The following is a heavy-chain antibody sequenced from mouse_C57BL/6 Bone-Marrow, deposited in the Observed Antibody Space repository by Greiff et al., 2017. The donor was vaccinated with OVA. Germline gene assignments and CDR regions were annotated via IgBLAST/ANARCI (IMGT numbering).Heavy chain of an antibody. J-gene: IGHJ1*03. CDR1: GFTFSSYG. CDR3: ASPPWYFDV. CDR2: ISSGGSYT. Sequence: EVKLVESGGDLVKPGGSLKLSCAASGFTFSSYGMSWVRQTPDKRLEWVATISSGGSYTYYPDSVKGRFTISRDNAKNTLYLQMSSLKSEDTAMYYCASPPWYFDVWGTGTTVTVSS. V-gene: IGHV5-6*01.